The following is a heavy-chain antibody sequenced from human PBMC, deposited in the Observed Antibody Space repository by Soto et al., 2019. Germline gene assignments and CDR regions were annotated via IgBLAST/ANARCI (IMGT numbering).Heavy chain of an antibody. CDR1: GYTLTELS. D-gene: IGHD5-12*01. J-gene: IGHJ4*02. V-gene: IGHV1-46*01. CDR2: INPSGGST. Sequence: ASVKVSCKVSGYTLTELSMHWVRQAPGKGLEWMGIINPSGGSTSYAQKFQGRVTMTRDTSTSTVYMELSSLRSEDTAVYYCAREPPPSSYDGLHYSGPAPLVTVS. CDR3: AREPPPSSYDGLHY.